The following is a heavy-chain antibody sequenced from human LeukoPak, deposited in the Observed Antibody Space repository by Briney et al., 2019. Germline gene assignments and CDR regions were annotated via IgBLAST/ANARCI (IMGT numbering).Heavy chain of an antibody. CDR2: INPDSGCT. Sequence: ASVKVSCKASGYTFTGHQLHWVRQAPGQGLEWMGWINPDSGCTRYAQKFQGRVTMTRDTSTSTAYMELSRLGSDDTAVYFCARHTSTYLDQWGQGALVTVSS. J-gene: IGHJ4*02. D-gene: IGHD2-2*01. CDR3: ARHTSTYLDQ. CDR1: GYTFTGHQ. V-gene: IGHV1-2*02.